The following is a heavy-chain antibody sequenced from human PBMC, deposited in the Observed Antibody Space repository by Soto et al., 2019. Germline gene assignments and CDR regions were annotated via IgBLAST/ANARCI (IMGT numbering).Heavy chain of an antibody. CDR2: ISYDGSVK. CDR1: GFSFSNHG. V-gene: IGHV3-30*18. CDR3: AKDLMVSGGFHGSLNYYYGMDV. D-gene: IGHD3-10*01. Sequence: PGGSLRLSCAASGFSFSNHGMQWVRQAPGKGLEWVAVISYDGSVKYYTDSVKGRFTISRDNSQSTLFLQMDSLRPEDAAVYYCAKDLMVSGGFHGSLNYYYGMDVWGQGTTVTVSS. J-gene: IGHJ6*02.